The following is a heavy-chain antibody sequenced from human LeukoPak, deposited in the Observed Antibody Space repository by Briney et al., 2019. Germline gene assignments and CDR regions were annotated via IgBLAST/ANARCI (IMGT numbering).Heavy chain of an antibody. CDR3: ARVTLPVPQVGFDI. Sequence: GGSLRLSCAASGFTFSSYSMNWVRQAPGKGLEWVSSISSSSSYIYYADSVKGRFTISRDNAKNSLYLQMNSLRAEDTAVYYCARVTLPVPQVGFDIWGQGTMVTVSS. CDR2: ISSSSSYI. CDR1: GFTFSSYS. V-gene: IGHV3-21*01. J-gene: IGHJ3*02. D-gene: IGHD3-16*01.